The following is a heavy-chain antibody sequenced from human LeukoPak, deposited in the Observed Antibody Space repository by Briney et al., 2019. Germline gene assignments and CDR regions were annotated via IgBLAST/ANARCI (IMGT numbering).Heavy chain of an antibody. CDR2: INPNSGGT. CDR3: AREEQHDSSGYYDGAVDY. Sequence: ASVKVSCKASGYAFTGYYMHWVRQAPGQGLEWMGWINPNSGGTNYAQKFQGRVTMTRDTSISTAYMELSRLRSDDTAVYYCAREEQHDSSGYYDGAVDYWGQGTLVTVSS. V-gene: IGHV1-2*02. J-gene: IGHJ4*02. D-gene: IGHD3-22*01. CDR1: GYAFTGYY.